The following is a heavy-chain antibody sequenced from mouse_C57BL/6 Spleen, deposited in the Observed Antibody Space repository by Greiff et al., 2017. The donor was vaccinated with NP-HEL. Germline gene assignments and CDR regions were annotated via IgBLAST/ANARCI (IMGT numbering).Heavy chain of an antibody. J-gene: IGHJ1*03. CDR1: GFSFNTYA. V-gene: IGHV10-1*01. D-gene: IGHD1-1*01. Sequence: EVKLVESGGGLVQPKGSLKLSCAASGFSFNTYAMNWVRQAPGKGLEWVARIRSKSNNYATYYADSVKDRFTISRDDSESMLYLQMNNLKTEDTAMYYCVRHEDYGSGYFDVWGTGTTVTVSS. CDR3: VRHEDYGSGYFDV. CDR2: IRSKSNNYAT.